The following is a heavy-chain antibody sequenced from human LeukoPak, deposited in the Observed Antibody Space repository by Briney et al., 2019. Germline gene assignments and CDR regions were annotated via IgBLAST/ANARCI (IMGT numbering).Heavy chain of an antibody. CDR1: GYTFTTYF. CDR2: IDPSGGST. J-gene: IGHJ1*01. Sequence: ASVKVSCKAPGYTFTTYFMNWVRQASGQGLEWMGIIDPSGGSTSYAQKFQGRVTVTRDMSTSIVYMELSSLRSEDTAVYYCARGSLSEMAKISYWGQGTLVTVSS. V-gene: IGHV1-46*01. D-gene: IGHD5-24*01. CDR3: ARGSLSEMAKISY.